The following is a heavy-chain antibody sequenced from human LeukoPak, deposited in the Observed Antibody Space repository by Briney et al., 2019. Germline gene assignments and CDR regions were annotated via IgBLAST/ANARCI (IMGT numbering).Heavy chain of an antibody. J-gene: IGHJ4*02. D-gene: IGHD3-22*01. CDR1: GFTFTNAW. CDR2: IKSKIDGGTT. V-gene: IGHV3-15*01. CDR3: TTVDYDSSGYFEFHFAY. Sequence: GGSLRLSCAVSGFTFTNAWMNWVRQAPGKGLEWVGRIKSKIDGGTTDYAAPVKGRFTISRDDSKNTLYLQMISLKTEDTAVYYCTTVDYDSSGYFEFHFAYWGQGTLVTVSS.